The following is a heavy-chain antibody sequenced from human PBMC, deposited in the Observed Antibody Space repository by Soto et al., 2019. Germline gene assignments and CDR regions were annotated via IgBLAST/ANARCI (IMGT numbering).Heavy chain of an antibody. CDR2: IYYSGST. CDR3: ARGRRGDYVPFDY. Sequence: SETLSLTCTVSGGSVSSYYRSWIRQPPGKGLEWIGCIYYSGSTNYNPSLKSRVTISVDTSKNQFSLKLSSVTAADTAVYYCARGRRGDYVPFDYWGQGTLVTVSS. J-gene: IGHJ4*02. V-gene: IGHV4-59*02. CDR1: GGSVSSYY. D-gene: IGHD4-17*01.